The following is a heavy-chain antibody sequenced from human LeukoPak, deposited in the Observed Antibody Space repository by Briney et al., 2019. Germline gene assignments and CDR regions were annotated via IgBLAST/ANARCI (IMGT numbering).Heavy chain of an antibody. J-gene: IGHJ4*02. V-gene: IGHV3-23*01. CDR3: ARAYYYYDSSGYYGVLDY. D-gene: IGHD3-22*01. CDR2: INGIGGST. Sequence: GGSLRLSCAASGFTFSTYAMSWVRQAPGKGLEWVSAINGIGGSTYYADSVKGRFTISRDNSKNTLYLQMNSLRAEDTAVYYCARAYYYYDSSGYYGVLDYWGQGTLVTVSS. CDR1: GFTFSTYA.